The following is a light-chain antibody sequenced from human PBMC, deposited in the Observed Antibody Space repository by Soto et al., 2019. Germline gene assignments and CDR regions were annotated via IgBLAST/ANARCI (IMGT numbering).Light chain of an antibody. J-gene: IGLJ3*02. CDR1: RSNIGAGYD. CDR2: GNS. V-gene: IGLV1-40*01. Sequence: QSVLTQPPSVSGAPGQRVTISCTWSRSNIGAGYDVHWYQQLPGTAPKLLISGNSNRPSGVPDRFSGSKSGTSASLAITWLQDEDDADYYCQSYDSSLSGWVFGGGTKLTVL. CDR3: QSYDSSLSGWV.